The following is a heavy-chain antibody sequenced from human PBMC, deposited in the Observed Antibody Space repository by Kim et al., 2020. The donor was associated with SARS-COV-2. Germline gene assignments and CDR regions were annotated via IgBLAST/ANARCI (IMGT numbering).Heavy chain of an antibody. D-gene: IGHD6-13*01. J-gene: IGHJ2*01. CDR2: IYTSGST. V-gene: IGHV4-4*07. Sequence: SETLSLTCTVSGGSISSYYWSWIRQPAGKGLEWIGRIYTSGSTNYNPSLKSRVTMSVDTSKNQFSLKLSSVTAADTAVYYCARDGKQQLAYWYFDLWGRGTLVTVSS. CDR3: ARDGKQQLAYWYFDL. CDR1: GGSISSYY.